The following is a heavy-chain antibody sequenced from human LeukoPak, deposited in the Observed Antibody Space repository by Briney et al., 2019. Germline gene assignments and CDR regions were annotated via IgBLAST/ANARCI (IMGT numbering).Heavy chain of an antibody. CDR2: INPSCGST. V-gene: IGHV1-46*01. CDR1: GYTFISYY. CDR3: ASSYDLPDY. Sequence: ASVRVSCQASGYTFISYYMHWLRQAPRQGLEWMGIINPSCGSTSYAQKFQGRVTMTRDTSTSTVYMELSTLSSADTAVYYCASSYDLPDYWGQGTLVTVSS. D-gene: IGHD5-12*01. J-gene: IGHJ4*02.